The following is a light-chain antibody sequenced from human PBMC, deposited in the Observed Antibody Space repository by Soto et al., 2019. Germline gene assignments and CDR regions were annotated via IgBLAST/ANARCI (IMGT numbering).Light chain of an antibody. V-gene: IGKV3-20*01. CDR1: QSVSSSY. J-gene: IGKJ1*01. CDR3: QQYGSSPWT. Sequence: EIVLTQSPGTLSLSPGERATLSCRASQSVSSSYLAWYQQTPGQAPRLLIYGASSRATGIPDRVSGSGSGKDFTLTISRLEPEDLAVYYGQQYGSSPWTFGQGTKVDIK. CDR2: GAS.